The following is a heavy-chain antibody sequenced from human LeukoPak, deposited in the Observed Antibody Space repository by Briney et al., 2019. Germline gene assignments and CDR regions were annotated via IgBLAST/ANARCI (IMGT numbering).Heavy chain of an antibody. CDR1: GGSFSGYY. J-gene: IGHJ4*02. D-gene: IGHD4-17*01. CDR2: INHSGST. Sequence: SETLSLTCAVSGGSFSGYYWSWIRQPPGKGLEWIGEINHSGSTNYNPSLKSRVTISVDTSKNQFSLKLSSVTAADRAVYYCARAGRLRPIDYWGQGTLVTVSS. V-gene: IGHV4-34*01. CDR3: ARAGRLRPIDY.